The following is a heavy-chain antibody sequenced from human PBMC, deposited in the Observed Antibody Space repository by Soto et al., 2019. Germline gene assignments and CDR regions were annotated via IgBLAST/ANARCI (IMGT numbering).Heavy chain of an antibody. Sequence: PGGSLRLSCAASGFTFSNYGMHWVRQAPGKGLEWVAVISYDGTIKYYADSVKGRFTMSRDNSKNTLYLQMNSLRAEDTAVYYCARGPKRITIFGVVIPLGGFDPWGQGTLVTVSS. J-gene: IGHJ5*02. CDR1: GFTFSNYG. D-gene: IGHD3-3*01. V-gene: IGHV3-30*03. CDR3: ARGPKRITIFGVVIPLGGFDP. CDR2: ISYDGTIK.